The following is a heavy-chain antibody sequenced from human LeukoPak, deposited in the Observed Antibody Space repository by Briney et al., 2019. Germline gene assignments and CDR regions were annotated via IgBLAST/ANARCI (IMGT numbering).Heavy chain of an antibody. CDR2: IYSGGNT. D-gene: IGHD3-10*01. CDR1: GFTVNNNY. J-gene: IGHJ4*02. V-gene: IGHV3-53*01. CDR3: ARVTGPTSTVVRGVIIPAFDY. Sequence: PGGSLRLSCAASGFTVNNNYMSWVRQAPGKGLEWVSIIYSGGNTYYADSVKGRFTISRDSSKNTLYLQMNSLRAEDTAVYYCARVTGPTSTVVRGVIIPAFDYWGQGTLVTVSS.